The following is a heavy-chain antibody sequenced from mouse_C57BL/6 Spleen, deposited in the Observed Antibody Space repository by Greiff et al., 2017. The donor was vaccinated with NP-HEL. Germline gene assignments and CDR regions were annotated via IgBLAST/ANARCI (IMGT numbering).Heavy chain of an antibody. CDR2: IYPGDGDT. D-gene: IGHD1-1*01. CDR1: GYAFSSSW. CDR3: ARESGSSFDY. J-gene: IGHJ2*01. Sequence: QVQLQQSGPELVKPGASVKISCKASGYAFSSSWMNWVKQRPGKGLEWIGRIYPGDGDTTYNGKFKGKATLTADKSSSTAYMQLSSLTSEDSAVYFCARESGSSFDYWGQGTTLTVSS. V-gene: IGHV1-82*01.